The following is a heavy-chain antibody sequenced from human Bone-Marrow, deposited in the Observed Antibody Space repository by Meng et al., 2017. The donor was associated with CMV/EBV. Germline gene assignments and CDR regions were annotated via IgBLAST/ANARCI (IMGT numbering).Heavy chain of an antibody. CDR2: MNPNSGNT. D-gene: IGHD4-11*01. V-gene: IGHV1-8*01. Sequence: ASVKVSCKASGYTFTSYDINWVRQATGQGLEWMGWMNPNSGNTGYAQKFQGRVTMTRNTSISTAYMELSSLRSEDTAVYYCAAGPLTVTWRGYYYYGRDVWGQGTTVTVSS. J-gene: IGHJ6*02. CDR3: AAGPLTVTWRGYYYYGRDV. CDR1: GYTFTSYD.